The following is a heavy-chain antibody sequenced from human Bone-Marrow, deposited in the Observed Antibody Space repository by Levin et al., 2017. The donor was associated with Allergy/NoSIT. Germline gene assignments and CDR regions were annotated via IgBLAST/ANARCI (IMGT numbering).Heavy chain of an antibody. D-gene: IGHD6-19*01. V-gene: IGHV3-15*01. CDR3: YITVGDSPPNGH. Sequence: GGSLRLSCAASGFTFSNAWMSWVRQAPGKGLEWVGRIKSKADGGTTDYGAPMKGRFSISRDDSKSTLYLQINSLTTDDTGVYFCYITVGDSPPNGHWGQGTLVTVSS. CDR1: GFTFSNAW. J-gene: IGHJ4*02. CDR2: IKSKADGGTT.